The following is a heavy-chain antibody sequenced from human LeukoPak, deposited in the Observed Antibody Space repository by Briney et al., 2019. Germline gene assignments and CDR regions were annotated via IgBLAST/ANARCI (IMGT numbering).Heavy chain of an antibody. CDR3: AREDIVLMVYDY. J-gene: IGHJ4*02. Sequence: PGGSLRLSCAASGFTVSSNYMSWVRQAPGKGLEWVSVIYSGGSTYYADSVKGRFTISRDISKNTLYLQMNSLRAEDTAVYYCAREDIVLMVYDYWGQGTLVTVSS. CDR2: IYSGGST. V-gene: IGHV3-53*01. CDR1: GFTVSSNY. D-gene: IGHD2-8*01.